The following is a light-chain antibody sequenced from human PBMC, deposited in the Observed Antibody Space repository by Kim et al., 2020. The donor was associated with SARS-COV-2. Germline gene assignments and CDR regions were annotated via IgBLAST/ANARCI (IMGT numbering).Light chain of an antibody. Sequence: GQKVTISCSGSSSKIENNYVSWYQQLPGTAPKLLIYDNDQRPSGIPDRFSGYKSGTSATLGITGLQTGDEADYYCGTWDSTLSAWVFGGGTQLTIL. V-gene: IGLV1-51*01. CDR3: GTWDSTLSAWV. CDR1: SSKIENNY. J-gene: IGLJ3*02. CDR2: DND.